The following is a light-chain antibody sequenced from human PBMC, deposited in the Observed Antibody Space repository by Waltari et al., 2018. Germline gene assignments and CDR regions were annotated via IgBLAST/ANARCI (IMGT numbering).Light chain of an antibody. J-gene: IGKJ1*01. Sequence: DIQMTQSTSSLSASVGDRVTITCRASQSISSYLNWYQQKPGKAPQLLIYAASSLQSGVPSRFSGSGSGTDFTLTISSLQPEDFATYYCQQSYSTPQTFGQGTKVEIK. CDR1: QSISSY. CDR2: AAS. CDR3: QQSYSTPQT. V-gene: IGKV1-39*01.